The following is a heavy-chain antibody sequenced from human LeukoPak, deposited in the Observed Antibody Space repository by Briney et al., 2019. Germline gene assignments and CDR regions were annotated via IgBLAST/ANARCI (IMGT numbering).Heavy chain of an antibody. V-gene: IGHV3-23*01. J-gene: IGHJ5*02. CDR1: GFTFSSYG. CDR3: AKEGRWLQWS. Sequence: PGGSLRLSCAASGFTFSSYGMSWVRQAPGNWLEWVAAISGSGGSTYYADSVKGRFTISRDNSKNTLYLQMNSLRAEDTAVYYCAKEGRWLQWSWGQGTLVTVSS. CDR2: ISGSGGST. D-gene: IGHD5-24*01.